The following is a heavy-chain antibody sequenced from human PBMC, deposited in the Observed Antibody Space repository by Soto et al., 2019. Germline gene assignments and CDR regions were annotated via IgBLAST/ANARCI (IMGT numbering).Heavy chain of an antibody. CDR1: GYTFTSYD. CDR2: MNPNSGNT. CDR3: ARGGTPSYDFWSGYYT. V-gene: IGHV1-8*01. Sequence: GASVKVSCKASGYTFTSYDINWVRQATGQGLEWTGWMNPNSGNTGYAQKFQGRVTMTRNTSISTAYMELSSLRSEDTAVYYCARGGTPSYDFWSGYYTWGQGTLVTVSS. D-gene: IGHD3-3*01. J-gene: IGHJ4*02.